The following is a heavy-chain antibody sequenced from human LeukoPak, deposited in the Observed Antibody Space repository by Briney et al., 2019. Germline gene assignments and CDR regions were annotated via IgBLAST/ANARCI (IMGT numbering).Heavy chain of an antibody. J-gene: IGHJ3*02. CDR2: IYYSGST. D-gene: IGHD5-18*01. Sequence: SETLSLTCTVSGGSISSYYWSWIRQPPGKGLERIGYIYYSGSTNYNPSLKSRVTISVDTSKNQFSLKLSSVTAADTAVYYCARCIQADAFDIWGQGTMVTVSS. V-gene: IGHV4-59*01. CDR1: GGSISSYY. CDR3: ARCIQADAFDI.